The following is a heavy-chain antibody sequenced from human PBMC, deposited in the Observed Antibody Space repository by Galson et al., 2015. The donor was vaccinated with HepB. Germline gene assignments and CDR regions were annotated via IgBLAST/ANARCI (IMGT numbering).Heavy chain of an antibody. Sequence: SLRLSCAASGFTFSNYWMSWVRQAPGKGLEWVATIKEDGSEKYHVDSVKGRFIISRDNAKNSLYLQMNSLRAEDTAAYYCARDQGYSYDSSGYPLDYWGQGILVTVSS. J-gene: IGHJ4*02. CDR1: GFTFSNYW. CDR2: IKEDGSEK. CDR3: ARDQGYSYDSSGYPLDY. V-gene: IGHV3-7*03. D-gene: IGHD3-22*01.